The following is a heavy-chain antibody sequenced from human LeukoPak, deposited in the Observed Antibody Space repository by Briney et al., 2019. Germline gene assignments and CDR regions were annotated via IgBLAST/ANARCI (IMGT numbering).Heavy chain of an antibody. Sequence: GRSLRLSCAASGFTFSSYAMHWVRQAPGKGLEWVAVISYDGSNKYYADSVKGRFTISRDNSKNTLYLQMNSLRAEDTAVYYCARNKDFWSGLRYWGQGTLVTVSS. D-gene: IGHD3-3*01. CDR2: ISYDGSNK. J-gene: IGHJ4*02. CDR1: GFTFSSYA. CDR3: ARNKDFWSGLRY. V-gene: IGHV3-30-3*01.